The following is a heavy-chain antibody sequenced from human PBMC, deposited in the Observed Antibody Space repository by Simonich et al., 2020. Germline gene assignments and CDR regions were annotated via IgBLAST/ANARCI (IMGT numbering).Heavy chain of an antibody. V-gene: IGHV3-33*01. CDR3: ARAYSSSWYNWFDP. J-gene: IGHJ5*02. CDR1: GFTFSSYG. D-gene: IGHD6-13*01. CDR2: ICYDESNK. Sequence: QVQLVESGGGVVQPGRFLILSCAASGFTFSSYGMHWVRQAPGKGWEGGAVICYDESNKYYADSVKGRFTISRDNSKNTLYLQMNSLRAEDTAVYYWARAYSSSWYNWFDPWGQGTLVTVSS.